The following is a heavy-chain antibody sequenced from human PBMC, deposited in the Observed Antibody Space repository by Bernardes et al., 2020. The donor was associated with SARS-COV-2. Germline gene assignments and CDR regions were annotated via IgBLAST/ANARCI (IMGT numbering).Heavy chain of an antibody. CDR1: GFTFNSYW. J-gene: IGHJ6*02. CDR3: ARRGRYYYYGMDV. CDR2: IKQDGSEK. V-gene: IGHV3-7*01. Sequence: GGSLRLSCAASGFTFNSYWMSWVRQAPGKGLEWVANIKQDGSEKYYVDSVKGRFTISRDNAKNSLYLQMNSLRAEDTAVYYCARRGRYYYYGMDVWGQGTTVTVSS.